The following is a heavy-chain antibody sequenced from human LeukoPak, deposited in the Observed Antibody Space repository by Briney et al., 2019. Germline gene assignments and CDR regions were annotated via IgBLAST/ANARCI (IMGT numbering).Heavy chain of an antibody. CDR2: ISSSSSYI. D-gene: IGHD3-10*01. CDR3: ARLHGSGIFQH. Sequence: GGSLRLSCAASGFTFSSYAMSWVRQAPGKGLEWVSSISSSSSYIYYADSVKGRFTISRDNAKNSLYLQMNSLRTEDTAVYYCARLHGSGIFQHWGQGTLVTVSS. V-gene: IGHV3-21*01. CDR1: GFTFSSYA. J-gene: IGHJ1*01.